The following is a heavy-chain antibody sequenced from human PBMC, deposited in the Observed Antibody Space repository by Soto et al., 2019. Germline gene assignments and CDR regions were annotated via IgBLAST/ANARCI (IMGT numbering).Heavy chain of an antibody. CDR3: ARTVKNEDTTMTSYYYYYYMDV. D-gene: IGHD3-22*01. J-gene: IGHJ6*03. Sequence: PGGSLRLSCAASGFAFSSCAMNWVRQAPGKGLQWVSSISGTGGNTNYADSVKGRFTISRDNFQKTLYLKMNSLRADDAAVYYCARTVKNEDTTMTSYYYYYYMDV. V-gene: IGHV3-23*01. CDR1: GFAFSSCA. CDR2: ISGTGGNT.